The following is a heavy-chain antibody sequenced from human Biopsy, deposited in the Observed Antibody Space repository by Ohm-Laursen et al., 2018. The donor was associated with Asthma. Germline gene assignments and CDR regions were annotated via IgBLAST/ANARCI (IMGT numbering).Heavy chain of an antibody. CDR1: GFAVSRDY. Sequence: SLRLSCTASGFAVSRDYMFWVRQAPGKGLEWVLSISSSGSTTYPAESVKGRFTISRDNAQKSLFLQMGSLRAEDTAIYYCARVFESSEWGPFYHFGLDVWGQGTTVAVSS. V-gene: IGHV3-11*01. J-gene: IGHJ6*02. D-gene: IGHD6-25*01. CDR2: ISSSGSTT. CDR3: ARVFESSEWGPFYHFGLDV.